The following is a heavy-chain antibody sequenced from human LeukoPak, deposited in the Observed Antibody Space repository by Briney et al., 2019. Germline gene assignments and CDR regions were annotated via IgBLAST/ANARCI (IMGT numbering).Heavy chain of an antibody. CDR3: AGDRRAAAADGYYYYIMDV. Sequence: SETLSLTCSVAGGSISSYYWNWIRQLAGKGLEWIGHSYTSGSTSYNPYLKSRVTMSVDTSQNQFSLKLTSVTAADTAVYFCAGDRRAAAADGYYYYIMDVWGQGTSVTVSS. V-gene: IGHV4-4*07. CDR2: SYTSGST. D-gene: IGHD6-13*01. J-gene: IGHJ6*02. CDR1: GGSISSYY.